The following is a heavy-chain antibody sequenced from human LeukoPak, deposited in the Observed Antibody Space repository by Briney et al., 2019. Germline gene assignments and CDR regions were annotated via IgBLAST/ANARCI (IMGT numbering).Heavy chain of an antibody. CDR2: ISHSGST. CDR3: ARVGYSSSWSFDY. CDR1: GGSFSGYY. J-gene: IGHJ4*02. Sequence: SETLSLTCAVYGGSFSGYYWSWIRQPPGKGLEWIGEISHSGSTNYNPSLKSRVTISVDTSKNQFSLKLSSVTAADTAVYYCARVGYSSSWSFDYWGQGTLVTVSS. D-gene: IGHD6-13*01. V-gene: IGHV4-34*01.